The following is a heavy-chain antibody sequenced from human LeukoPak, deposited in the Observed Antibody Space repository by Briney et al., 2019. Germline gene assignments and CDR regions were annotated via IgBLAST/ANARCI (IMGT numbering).Heavy chain of an antibody. CDR2: IIPIFGTA. J-gene: IGHJ6*03. V-gene: IGHV1-69*05. CDR1: GGTFSSYA. CDR3: ARGGDYSGNYYYYMDV. D-gene: IGHD4-17*01. Sequence: SVKVSCKASGGTFSSYAISWVRQAPGQGLEWMGGIIPIFGTANYAQKFQGRVTITTDESTSTAYMELSSLRSEDTAVYYCARGGDYSGNYYYYMDVWGKGTTVTVSS.